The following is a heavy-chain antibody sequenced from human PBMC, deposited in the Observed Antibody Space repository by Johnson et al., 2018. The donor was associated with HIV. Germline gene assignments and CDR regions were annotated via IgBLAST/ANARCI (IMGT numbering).Heavy chain of an antibody. V-gene: IGHV3-23*04. Sequence: EMQLVESGGGLVQPGGSLRLSCAASGFTFSSYAMSWVRQAPGKGLEWVSAISGSGGSTYYADSVKGRFTISRDNSKNTLYLQMNSLRAEDTAVYYCARGGAYCGGDCNAFDIWGQGTMVTVSS. J-gene: IGHJ3*02. CDR3: ARGGAYCGGDCNAFDI. CDR2: ISGSGGST. CDR1: GFTFSSYA. D-gene: IGHD2-21*02.